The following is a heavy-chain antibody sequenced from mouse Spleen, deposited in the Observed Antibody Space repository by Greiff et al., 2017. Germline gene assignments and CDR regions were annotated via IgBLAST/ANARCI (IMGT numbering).Heavy chain of an antibody. CDR2: ISSGGGNT. V-gene: IGHV5-9-3*01. D-gene: IGHD3-3*01. Sequence: EVQLVESGGGLVKLGGSLKLSCAASGFTFSSYAMSWVRQTPEKRLEWVATISSGGGNTYYPDSVKGRFTISRDNAKNTLYLQMSSLKSEDTAMYYCARHEGTGYFDYWGQGTTLTVSS. CDR1: GFTFSSYA. J-gene: IGHJ2*01. CDR3: ARHEGTGYFDY.